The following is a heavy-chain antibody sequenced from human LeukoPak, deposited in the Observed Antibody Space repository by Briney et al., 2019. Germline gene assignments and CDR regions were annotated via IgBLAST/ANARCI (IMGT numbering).Heavy chain of an antibody. Sequence: GGSLRLSCEASGFTFDAYAMHWVRQAPGKGLEWVSLINKDGSATYYADSVKGRFTISRDNSKNSLYLQMNSLRSEDTALYYCATWAFYHSLDVWGKGPTVTVSS. J-gene: IGHJ6*04. D-gene: IGHD1-26*01. CDR2: INKDGSAT. V-gene: IGHV3-43*02. CDR3: ATWAFYHSLDV. CDR1: GFTFDAYA.